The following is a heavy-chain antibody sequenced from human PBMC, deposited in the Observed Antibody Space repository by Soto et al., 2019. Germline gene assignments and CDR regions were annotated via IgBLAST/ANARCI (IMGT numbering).Heavy chain of an antibody. V-gene: IGHV3-23*01. Sequence: LRLSCAASGFTFSSYAMSWVRQAPGKGLEWVSAISGSGGSTYYADSVKGRFTISRDNSKNTLYLQMNSLRAEDTAVYYCAKSQRGIMITFGGVILHWGQGTLVTVSS. D-gene: IGHD3-16*02. CDR1: GFTFSSYA. CDR3: AKSQRGIMITFGGVILH. CDR2: ISGSGGST. J-gene: IGHJ4*02.